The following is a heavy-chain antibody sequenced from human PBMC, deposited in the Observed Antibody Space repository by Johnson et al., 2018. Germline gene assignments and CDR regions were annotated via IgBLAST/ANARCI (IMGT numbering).Heavy chain of an antibody. Sequence: QVQLQESGPGLVKPSQTLSLTCTVSGGSISSGDYYWSWIRQPPGKGLEWIGYIYYSGSTNYNPSLKSRVTISVDTSKNQFSLKLSSVTAADTAVYYCARDGPTGTRSLYGMDVWGQGTTVTVSS. J-gene: IGHJ6*02. V-gene: IGHV4-30-4*01. CDR3: ARDGPTGTRSLYGMDV. CDR2: IYYSGST. D-gene: IGHD1-7*01. CDR1: GGSISSGDYY.